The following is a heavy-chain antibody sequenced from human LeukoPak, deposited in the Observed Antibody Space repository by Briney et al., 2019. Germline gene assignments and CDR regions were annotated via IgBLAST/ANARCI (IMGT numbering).Heavy chain of an antibody. CDR1: GGFISSSNNYY. J-gene: IGHJ3*02. D-gene: IGHD2/OR15-2a*01. Sequence: SETLSLTCIVSGGFISSSNNYYWGWIRQPPGKGLEWIGSIYNRGNTYYNPSLKSRVIMSVDTSKNHFSLYLRSVTAADTAVYYCARDFSAAFDIWGQGTMVTVSS. CDR2: IYNRGNT. CDR3: ARDFSAAFDI. V-gene: IGHV4-39*07.